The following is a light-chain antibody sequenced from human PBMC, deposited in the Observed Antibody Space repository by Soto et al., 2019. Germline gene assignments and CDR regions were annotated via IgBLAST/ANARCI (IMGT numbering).Light chain of an antibody. Sequence: QSVLTQPPSVSAAPEQMVTISCSGSSSNIGSNYVSWYQQLPGAAPKLLMYQNNKRPSGIPDRFSGSKSGTSATLGITGLQPGDEADYFCGTWDSSLSGFVFGSGTKVTVL. V-gene: IGLV1-51*02. J-gene: IGLJ1*01. CDR2: QNN. CDR1: SSNIGSNY. CDR3: GTWDSSLSGFV.